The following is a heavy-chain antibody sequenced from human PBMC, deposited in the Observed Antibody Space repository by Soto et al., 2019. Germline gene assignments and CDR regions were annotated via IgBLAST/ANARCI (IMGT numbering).Heavy chain of an antibody. V-gene: IGHV3-33*01. CDR2: IWHDGLKK. CDR3: ARVRGAAAPIDF. CDR1: RFTFSDYG. J-gene: IGHJ4*02. Sequence: QVQLVESGGGVVQPERSLRLSCVASRFTFSDYGMHWVRQAPGKGLEWVAVIWHDGLKKDYVDSVKGRFTVSRDNSKNTLYLQMNSLRVEDTATYYCARVRGAAAPIDFWGQGTLVTVSS. D-gene: IGHD2-15*01.